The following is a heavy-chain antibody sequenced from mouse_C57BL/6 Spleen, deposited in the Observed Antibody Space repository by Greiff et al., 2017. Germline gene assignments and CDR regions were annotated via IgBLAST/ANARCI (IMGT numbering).Heavy chain of an antibody. D-gene: IGHD2-4*01. CDR2: IWSGGST. J-gene: IGHJ4*01. CDR1: GFSLTSYG. CDR3: ARNYDYDRGYAMDY. Sequence: VKLMESGPGLVQPSQSLSITCTVSGFSLTSYGVHWVRQSPGKGLEWLGVIWSGGSTDYNAAFISRLSISKDNSKSQVFFKMNSLQADDTAIYYCARNYDYDRGYAMDYWGQGTSVTVSS. V-gene: IGHV2-2*01.